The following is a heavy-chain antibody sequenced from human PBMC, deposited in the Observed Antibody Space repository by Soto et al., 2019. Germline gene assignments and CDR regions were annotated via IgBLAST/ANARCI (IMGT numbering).Heavy chain of an antibody. V-gene: IGHV1-2*04. D-gene: IGHD5-12*01. CDR3: ARDVGSRIVAGTLDY. CDR1: GYTFTGYY. J-gene: IGHJ4*02. Sequence: GASLKVSCKASGYTFTGYYMHWGRQAPGQGLEWMGWINPNSGGTNYAQKFQGWVTMTRDTSISTAYMELSRLRSDDTAVYYCARDVGSRIVAGTLDYWGQGTLVTVSS. CDR2: INPNSGGT.